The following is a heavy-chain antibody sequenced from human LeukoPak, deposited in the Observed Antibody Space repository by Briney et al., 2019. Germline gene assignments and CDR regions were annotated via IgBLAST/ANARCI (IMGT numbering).Heavy chain of an antibody. J-gene: IGHJ6*03. V-gene: IGHV1-8*01. CDR1: GYPYTSYD. CDR2: MNPNSGNT. Sequence: ASVKVSCKASGYPYTSYDIIWVRQATGQGLEWMGWMNPNSGNTGYAQKFQGRVTITRNTSISTAYMELTSLRSEDTAVYYCARGRTYYDVSSGFYMDYFYYMDVWGTGTTVIVSS. CDR3: ARGRTYYDVSSGFYMDYFYYMDV. D-gene: IGHD3-3*01.